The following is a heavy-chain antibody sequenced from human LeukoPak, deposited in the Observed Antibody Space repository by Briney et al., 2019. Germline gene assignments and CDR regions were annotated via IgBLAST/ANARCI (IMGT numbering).Heavy chain of an antibody. Sequence: PSETLSLTCTVSGGSISSSSFYWGWIRQPPGKGLEWIGTIYYSGSTFYNPSLKSRVTISVDKSKNQFSLKLSSVTAADTAVYYCARDYCSGGSCSTFDPWGQGTLVTVSS. J-gene: IGHJ5*02. CDR3: ARDYCSGGSCSTFDP. CDR2: IYYSGST. V-gene: IGHV4-39*07. D-gene: IGHD2-15*01. CDR1: GGSISSSSFY.